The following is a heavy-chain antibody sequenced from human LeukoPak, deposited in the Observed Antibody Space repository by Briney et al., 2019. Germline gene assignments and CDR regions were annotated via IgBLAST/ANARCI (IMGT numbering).Heavy chain of an antibody. CDR3: ANQGYCSGGSCYSDDWFDP. CDR1: GFTFSSYA. V-gene: IGHV3-23*01. CDR2: ISGSGGST. D-gene: IGHD2-15*01. Sequence: GGSLRLSCAASGFTFSSYAMSWVRPAPGKGLEWVSAISGSGGSTYYADSVKGRFTISRDNSKNTLYLQMNSLRAEDTAVYYCANQGYCSGGSCYSDDWFDPWGQGTLVTVSS. J-gene: IGHJ5*02.